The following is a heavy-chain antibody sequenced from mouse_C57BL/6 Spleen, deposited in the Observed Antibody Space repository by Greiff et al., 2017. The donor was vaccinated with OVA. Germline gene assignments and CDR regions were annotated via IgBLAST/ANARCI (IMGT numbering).Heavy chain of an antibody. J-gene: IGHJ4*01. CDR1: GFSFTSYA. CDR2: IWTGGGT. CDR3: ARNLDYDYDDGLMDY. Sequence: VQLVESGPGLVAPSQSLSITCTVSGFSFTSYAISWVRQPPGKGLEWLGVIWTGGGTNYNSALKSRLSISKDNSKSQVFLKMNSLQTDDTARYYCARNLDYDYDDGLMDYWGQGTSVTVSS. D-gene: IGHD2-4*01. V-gene: IGHV2-9-1*01.